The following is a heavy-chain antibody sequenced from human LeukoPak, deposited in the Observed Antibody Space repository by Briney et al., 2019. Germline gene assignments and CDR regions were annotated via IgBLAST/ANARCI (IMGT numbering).Heavy chain of an antibody. D-gene: IGHD2/OR15-2a*01. CDR1: GFTFSSYG. CDR2: ISGSGGST. V-gene: IGHV3-23*01. CDR3: ATGPAFQFDY. J-gene: IGHJ4*02. Sequence: GGSLRLSCAASGFTFSSYGMSWVRQAPGKGLEWVSAISGSGGSTYYADSVKGRLTISRDNSKNTLYLQMNSLRAEDTAIYYFATGPAFQFDYWGQGTLVTVSS.